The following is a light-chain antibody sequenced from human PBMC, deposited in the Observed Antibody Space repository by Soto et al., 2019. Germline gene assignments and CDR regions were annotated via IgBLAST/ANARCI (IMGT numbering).Light chain of an antibody. J-gene: IGKJ1*01. CDR1: QSISSR. V-gene: IGKV1-39*01. CDR2: DAS. CDR3: QQSFSIPQWT. Sequence: DIQLTQSPSSLSASVGDTVTMTCRASQSISSRLNWYQQKPGKAPKLLIQDASSLQSGVPSRFSGSGSGTEFTLTISSLQVEDFATYYCQQSFSIPQWTFGPGTKVE.